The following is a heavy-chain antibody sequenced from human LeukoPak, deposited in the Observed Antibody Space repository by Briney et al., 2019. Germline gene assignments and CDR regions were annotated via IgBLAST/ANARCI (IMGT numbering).Heavy chain of an antibody. CDR1: GFTFSNYA. J-gene: IGHJ4*02. CDR2: INVSGGST. Sequence: GGSLRLSCAASGFTFSNYAMSWVRQAPGKGLEWVSGINVSGGSTFYADSVRGRFTISRDNSKNTLYQQMNSLRAEDTAVYYCAKDQYCTSTSCYVGYWGQGTLVTVSS. V-gene: IGHV3-23*01. D-gene: IGHD2-2*01. CDR3: AKDQYCTSTSCYVGY.